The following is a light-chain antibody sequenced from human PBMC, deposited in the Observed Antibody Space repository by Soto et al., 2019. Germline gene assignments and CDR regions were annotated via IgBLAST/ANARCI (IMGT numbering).Light chain of an antibody. CDR1: QRVSNN. V-gene: IGKV3-15*01. Sequence: IVGAQSAVTLSVSPGEIATLFCGARQRVSNNLAVYQQKPGQAPRLLVHGASTRATGMPGPFSGSGSGTEFTLPIRSLQSEDFAVYYCQQYNNWPRTFGQGTKVDIK. J-gene: IGKJ1*01. CDR3: QQYNNWPRT. CDR2: GAS.